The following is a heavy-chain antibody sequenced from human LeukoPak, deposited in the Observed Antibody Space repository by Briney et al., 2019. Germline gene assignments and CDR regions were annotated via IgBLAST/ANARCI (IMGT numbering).Heavy chain of an antibody. Sequence: GGSLRLSCAASGFTFSSYEMNWVRQAPGKGLEWVSYISSSGSTIYYADSVKGRFTISRDNAKNSLYLQMNSLRAEDTAVYYCASLSGMVRKLHWGQGTLVTVSS. CDR2: ISSSGSTI. CDR3: ASLSGMVRKLH. V-gene: IGHV3-48*03. CDR1: GFTFSSYE. D-gene: IGHD5-18*01. J-gene: IGHJ4*02.